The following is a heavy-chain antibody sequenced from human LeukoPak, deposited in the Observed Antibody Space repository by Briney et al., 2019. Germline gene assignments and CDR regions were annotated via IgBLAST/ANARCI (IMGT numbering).Heavy chain of an antibody. CDR1: GDSVSSNSAA. J-gene: IGHJ4*02. D-gene: IGHD4-23*01. Sequence: SQTLSLTCAISGDSVSSNSAAWTWIRQSPSRGLEWLGRTYYRSKWSNDYAVSVKSRITINYDTSKNQFSLQLDSVTPEDTAVYYWARGVDYGGHSAEFDSWGQGTLVTVSS. V-gene: IGHV6-1*01. CDR3: ARGVDYGGHSAEFDS. CDR2: TYYRSKWSN.